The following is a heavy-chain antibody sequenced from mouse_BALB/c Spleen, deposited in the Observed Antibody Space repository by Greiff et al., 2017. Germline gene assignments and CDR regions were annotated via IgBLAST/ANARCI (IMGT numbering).Heavy chain of an antibody. CDR3: ARGGYGPYWYFDV. Sequence: QVQLQQSGPELVKPGASVKISCKASGYAFSSSWMNWVKQRPGQGLEWIGRIYPGDGDTNYNGKFKGKATLTADKSSSTAYMQLSSLTSVDSAVYFCARGGYGPYWYFDVWGAGTTVTVSS. D-gene: IGHD2-10*02. V-gene: IGHV1-82*01. J-gene: IGHJ1*01. CDR1: GYAFSSSW. CDR2: IYPGDGDT.